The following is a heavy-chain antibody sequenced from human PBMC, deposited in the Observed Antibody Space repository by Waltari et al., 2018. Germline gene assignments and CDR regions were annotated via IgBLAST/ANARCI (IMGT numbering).Heavy chain of an antibody. CDR3: ARDRTIRGVDYYDH. CDR2: IYPGDSDT. CDR1: AYNFGSYW. Sequence: EVQLVQSGAEVKEPGESLRISCTGSAYNFGSYWIAWVRQMPGKGLEWMGIIYPGDSDTRYSPSFEGQVTMSADKSINTAYLQWSSLKATDTATYYCARDRTIRGVDYYDHWGQGTLVTVSS. J-gene: IGHJ4*02. D-gene: IGHD3-10*01. V-gene: IGHV5-51*01.